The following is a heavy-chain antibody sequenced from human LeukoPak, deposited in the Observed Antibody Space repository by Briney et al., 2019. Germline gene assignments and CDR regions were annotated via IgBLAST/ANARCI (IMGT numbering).Heavy chain of an antibody. CDR3: ARDYSGSTWSYDAFDI. V-gene: IGHV3-23*01. J-gene: IGHJ3*02. D-gene: IGHD6-13*01. CDR2: IRGSGTNT. Sequence: GGSLRLSCTDSAFMLSNYAMNWVRRAPGKGLEWVAAIRGSGTNTYYADSVKGRFTISRDNSKNTLYLRVNSLRAKDTAVYYCARDYSGSTWSYDAFDIWGQGTMVTVSS. CDR1: AFMLSNYA.